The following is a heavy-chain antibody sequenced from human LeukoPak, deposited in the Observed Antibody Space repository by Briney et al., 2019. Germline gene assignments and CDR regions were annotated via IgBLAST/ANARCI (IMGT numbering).Heavy chain of an antibody. D-gene: IGHD3-16*02. CDR3: ARDQYDNGWASYRPYLYY. CDR1: GYTFSSYG. Sequence: ASVKVSCTASGYTFSSYGISWVRQAPGQGLEWMGSISPYTGNTRYAERLQGRVIMTTDTSTRTAYMELRSLKSDDTAVFYCARDQYDNGWASYRPYLYYWGHGTLV. CDR2: ISPYTGNT. V-gene: IGHV1-18*04. J-gene: IGHJ4*01.